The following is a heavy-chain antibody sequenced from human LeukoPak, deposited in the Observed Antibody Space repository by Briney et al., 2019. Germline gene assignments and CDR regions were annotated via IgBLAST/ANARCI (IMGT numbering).Heavy chain of an antibody. CDR1: GGSVSSYY. V-gene: IGHV4-59*08. Sequence: SETLSLTCTVSGGSVSSYYWSWIRQPPGKGLEWIGYIYYSGSTNYNPSLKSRVTISVDTSKNQFSLKLSSVTAADTAVYYCARLQTPYYYGMDVWGQGTTVTVSS. CDR2: IYYSGST. J-gene: IGHJ6*02. CDR3: ARLQTPYYYGMDV. D-gene: IGHD4-11*01.